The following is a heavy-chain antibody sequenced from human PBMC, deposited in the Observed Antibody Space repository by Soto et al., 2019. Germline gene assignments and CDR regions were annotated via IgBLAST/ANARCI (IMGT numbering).Heavy chain of an antibody. D-gene: IGHD5-18*01. CDR1: GGAISSGDYY. J-gene: IGHJ6*02. CDR3: ARHFREAEGDTAMVRAYHYGMDV. CDR2: IYYSGST. Sequence: PSETLSLTCTVSGGAISSGDYYGSWIRQPPGKGLEWIGYIYYSGSTYYNPSLKSRVTISLDTSKNQLSLKLSSVTAADTAVYHCARHFREAEGDTAMVRAYHYGMDVWGQGTTVTVSS. V-gene: IGHV4-30-4*01.